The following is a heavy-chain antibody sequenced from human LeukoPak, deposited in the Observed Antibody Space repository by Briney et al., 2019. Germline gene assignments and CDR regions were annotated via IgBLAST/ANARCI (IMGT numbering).Heavy chain of an antibody. J-gene: IGHJ4*02. Sequence: ASVKVSSKVSGYTLTELSMHWVRQALGKGLEWVGGFVPEEGATIYAQKFQGRVTMTEDTSTDTAYMELSSLRSEDTAVYYCATDFSGEFVDIPYPNYYFDYWGQGTLVTVSS. CDR1: GYTLTELS. D-gene: IGHD3-16*01. V-gene: IGHV1-24*01. CDR3: ATDFSGEFVDIPYPNYYFDY. CDR2: FVPEEGAT.